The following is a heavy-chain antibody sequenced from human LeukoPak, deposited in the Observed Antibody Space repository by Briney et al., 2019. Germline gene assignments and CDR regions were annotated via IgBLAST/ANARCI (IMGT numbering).Heavy chain of an antibody. CDR1: GFIFDNYA. D-gene: IGHD6-19*01. J-gene: IGHJ4*02. CDR3: ARESETSGWYDY. Sequence: GGSLRLSCAAPGFIFDNYAIHWVRQAPGKGLEWVSLISGDGGSTFYADSVRGRFTLSRDNTRKSLSLQMSSLRSEDTALYYCARESETSGWYDYWGQGTLVTVSS. V-gene: IGHV3-43*02. CDR2: ISGDGGST.